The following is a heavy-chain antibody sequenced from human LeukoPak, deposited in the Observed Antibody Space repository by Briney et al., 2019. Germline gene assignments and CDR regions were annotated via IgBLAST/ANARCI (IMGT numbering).Heavy chain of an antibody. CDR3: ARRGTTGAFDI. V-gene: IGHV4-59*08. CDR1: GGSISNYY. CDR2: IYYSGST. Sequence: SETLSLTCTVSGGSISNYYWSWIRQPPGKGLEWIGYIYYSGSTYYNPSLQSRVTISVDTSKNQFSLKLSSVTAADTAVYYCARRGTTGAFDIWGRGTMVTVSS. D-gene: IGHD1-14*01. J-gene: IGHJ3*02.